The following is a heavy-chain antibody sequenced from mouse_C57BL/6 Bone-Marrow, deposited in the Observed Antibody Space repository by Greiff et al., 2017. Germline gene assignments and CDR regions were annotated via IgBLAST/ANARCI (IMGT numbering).Heavy chain of an antibody. Sequence: EVKVEESGGGLVQPGGSMKLSCVASGFTFSNYWMNWVRQSPEKGLEWVAQIRLKSDNYATHYAESVKGRFTISRDDSKSSVYLQMNNLRAEDTGIYYCTGRGNYGDYWGQGTTLTVSS. CDR2: IRLKSDNYAT. J-gene: IGHJ2*01. D-gene: IGHD3-1*01. V-gene: IGHV6-3*01. CDR3: TGRGNYGDY. CDR1: GFTFSNYW.